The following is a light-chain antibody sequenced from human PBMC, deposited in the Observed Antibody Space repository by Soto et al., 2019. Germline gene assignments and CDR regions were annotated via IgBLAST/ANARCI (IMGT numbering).Light chain of an antibody. CDR1: QFIKSH. Sequence: DIQLTQSPSSVSASVGDRVTITCRANQFIKSHLVWYQQKPGKAPDILIYLASTLHSGVPSRFSGSGLGTDSKLTFTSLQPDDVATDYCLGVASFPISFGAVTRL. CDR3: LGVASFPIS. V-gene: IGKV1-12*01. J-gene: IGKJ5*01. CDR2: LAS.